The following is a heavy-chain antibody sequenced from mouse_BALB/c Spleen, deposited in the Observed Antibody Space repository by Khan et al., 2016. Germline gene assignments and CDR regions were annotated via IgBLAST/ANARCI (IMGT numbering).Heavy chain of an antibody. CDR1: GYTFTSYW. V-gene: IGHV1-87*01. CDR3: ASYYGSSYDYFDY. Sequence: QVRLQQSGAELARPGASVKLSCKASGYTFTSYWMQWVKQRPGQGLEWIGAIYPGDGDTRYTQKFKGKATLTADKSYSTAYMQLSSLASEDSAVYYCASYYGSSYDYFDYWGQGTTLTVSS. CDR2: IYPGDGDT. J-gene: IGHJ2*01. D-gene: IGHD1-1*01.